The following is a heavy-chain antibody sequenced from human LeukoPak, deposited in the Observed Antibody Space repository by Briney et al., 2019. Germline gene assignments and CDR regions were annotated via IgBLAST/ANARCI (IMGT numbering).Heavy chain of an antibody. J-gene: IGHJ6*03. D-gene: IGHD3-10*01. V-gene: IGHV4-61*09. CDR2: IYTSGST. CDR3: ARGRNTMVRGAIGAETRYYYSYYMDV. CDR1: GGSISSGSYC. Sequence: SETLSLTCTVSGGSISSGSYCWSWIRQPAGKGLEWIGHIYTSGSTNYNPSLKSRVTISVDTSMNQFSLKLSSVTAADTAVYYCARGRNTMVRGAIGAETRYYYSYYMDVWGKGTTVTVSS.